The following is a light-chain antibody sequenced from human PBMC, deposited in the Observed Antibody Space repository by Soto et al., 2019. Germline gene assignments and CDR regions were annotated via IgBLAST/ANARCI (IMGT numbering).Light chain of an antibody. CDR3: QQYNSYSRT. CDR1: QSISSW. V-gene: IGKV1-5*03. Sequence: DIQMTQSPSTLSASVGDRVTITCRASQSISSWLAWYQQKPGKAPKVLIYKASSLESGVPSRFSGSGSGTEFTLTISSLQPDGFATYYCQQYNSYSRTFGQGTKVEIK. CDR2: KAS. J-gene: IGKJ1*01.